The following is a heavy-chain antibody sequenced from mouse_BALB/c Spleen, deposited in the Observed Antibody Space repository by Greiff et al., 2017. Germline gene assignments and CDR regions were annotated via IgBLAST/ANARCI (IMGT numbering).Heavy chain of an antibody. J-gene: IGHJ2*01. CDR2: IYPGDGDT. CDR3: ARCLITTKDLLDY. CDR1: GYAFSSYW. D-gene: IGHD1-1*01. V-gene: IGHV1-80*01. Sequence: QVQLKQSGTVLARPGASVKISCKASGYAFSSYWMNWVKQRPGQGLEWIGQIYPGDGDTNYNGKFKGKATLTADKSSSTAYMQLSSLTSEDSAVYYCARCLITTKDLLDYWGQGTTLTVSS.